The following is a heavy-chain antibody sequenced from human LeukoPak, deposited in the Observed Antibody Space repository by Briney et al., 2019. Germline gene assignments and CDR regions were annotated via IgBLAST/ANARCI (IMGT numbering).Heavy chain of an antibody. Sequence: SEALSLTCTVSGGSISSYYWSWIRQPPGKGLEWIGYIYYRGSTNYNPSLKSRVTISVDTSKNQFSLKLSSVTAADTAVYYCARHDSSGYWGYYFDYWGQGTLVTVSS. D-gene: IGHD3-22*01. V-gene: IGHV4-59*08. J-gene: IGHJ4*02. CDR2: IYYRGST. CDR3: ARHDSSGYWGYYFDY. CDR1: GGSISSYY.